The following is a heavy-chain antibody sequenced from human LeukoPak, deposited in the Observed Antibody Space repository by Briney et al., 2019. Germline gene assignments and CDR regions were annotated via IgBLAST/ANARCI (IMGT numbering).Heavy chain of an antibody. CDR1: GGSMSPFY. CDR3: ARAVVGYRHYYYYYMDV. J-gene: IGHJ6*03. D-gene: IGHD5-12*01. Sequence: PSETLSLTCTVSGGSMSPFYWSWIRQPPGKGLEWIGYIYYSGSTNYNPSLKSRVTISVDTSKNQFSLKLSSVTAADTAVYYCARAVVGYRHYYYYYMDVWGKGTTVTVSS. CDR2: IYYSGST. V-gene: IGHV4-59*01.